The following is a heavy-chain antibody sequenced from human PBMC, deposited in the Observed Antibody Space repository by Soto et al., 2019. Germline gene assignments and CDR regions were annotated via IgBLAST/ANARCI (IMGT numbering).Heavy chain of an antibody. CDR3: ARETYYGSQSYFPFDY. J-gene: IGHJ4*02. V-gene: IGHV1-3*01. CDR2: FNAGSGTT. CDR1: GYTFSSYG. D-gene: IGHD3-10*01. Sequence: QVQLVQSGAEVKQPGASVKVSCKASGYTFSSYGMHWVRQAPGQRIEWVAWFNAGSGTTKYSQNLQGRVTITRDTSASTVYMELSSLRSEDTAVYYCARETYYGSQSYFPFDYWGQGTLVTVSS.